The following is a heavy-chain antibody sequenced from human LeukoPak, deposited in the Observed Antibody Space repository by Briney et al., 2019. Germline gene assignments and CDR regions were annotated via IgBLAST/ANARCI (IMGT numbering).Heavy chain of an antibody. CDR2: IYSGGST. CDR1: GFTVSSKY. CDR3: ASHTVNYYYGMDV. V-gene: IGHV3-66*04. J-gene: IGHJ6*02. Sequence: GSLRLSCAASGFTVSSKYMSWVRQAPGKGLEWVSIIYSGGSTYYADSVKGRSTISRDNSKNTVYLQMNSLRAEDTAVYHCASHTVNYYYGMDVWGQGTTVTVSS. D-gene: IGHD4-17*01.